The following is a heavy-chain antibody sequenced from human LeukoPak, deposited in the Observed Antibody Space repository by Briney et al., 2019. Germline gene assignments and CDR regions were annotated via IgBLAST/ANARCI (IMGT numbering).Heavy chain of an antibody. CDR2: IRYDGSNK. D-gene: IGHD6-19*01. Sequence: GGSLRLSCAASGFTFSSYGMHWVRQAAGKGLEWVAFIRYDGSNKYYADSVKGRFTISRDNSKNALYLQMNSLRAEDTAVYYCAKGLSYSSGWHAFDIWGQGTMVTVSS. CDR3: AKGLSYSSGWHAFDI. V-gene: IGHV3-30*02. CDR1: GFTFSSYG. J-gene: IGHJ3*02.